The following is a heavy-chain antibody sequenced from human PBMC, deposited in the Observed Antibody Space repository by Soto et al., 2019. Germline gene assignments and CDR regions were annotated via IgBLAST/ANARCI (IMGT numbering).Heavy chain of an antibody. CDR3: PREAVTYSYMGV. CDR2: IYSGGST. J-gene: IGHJ6*03. Sequence: EVQLVESGGGLVQPGGSLRLSCAASGFTVSSNHMSWVRQAPGKGLEWVSVIYSGGSTYYADSVKGRFTISRDNSKNTLYLQMNSLRAEDTAVYYCPREAVTYSYMGVWGKGTTVYVSS. D-gene: IGHD2-15*01. CDR1: GFTVSSNH. V-gene: IGHV3-66*01.